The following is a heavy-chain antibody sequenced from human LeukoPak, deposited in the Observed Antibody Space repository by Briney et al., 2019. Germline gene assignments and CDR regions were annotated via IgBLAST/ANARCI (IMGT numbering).Heavy chain of an antibody. CDR2: ISAYNGNT. V-gene: IGHV1-18*01. CDR1: GYTFTSYG. J-gene: IGHJ4*02. CDR3: ARTITMTNNFDY. Sequence: ASVKVSCKASGYTFTSYGISWVRPAPGQGLEWMGWISAYNGNTNYAQKLQGRVTMTTDTSTSTAYMELRSLRSDDTAVYYCARTITMTNNFDYWGQGTLVTVSS. D-gene: IGHD3-22*01.